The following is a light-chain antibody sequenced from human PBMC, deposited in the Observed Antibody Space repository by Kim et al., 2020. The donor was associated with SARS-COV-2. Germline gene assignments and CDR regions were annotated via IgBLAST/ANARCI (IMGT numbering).Light chain of an antibody. CDR2: EVS. CDR1: RSDKGGYNY. J-gene: IGLJ3*02. Sequence: SSNISGNGSRSDKGGYNYGSGYQQHPGKATKRMIYEVSNRPSGVSNRFSASKSGNTASLTISGLQADDEADYYCISYTASSTLVVFGGGTQLTVL. V-gene: IGLV2-14*01. CDR3: ISYTASSTLVV.